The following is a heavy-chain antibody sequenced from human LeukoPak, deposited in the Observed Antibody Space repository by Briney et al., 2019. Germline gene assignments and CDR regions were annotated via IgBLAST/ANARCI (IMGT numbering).Heavy chain of an antibody. V-gene: IGHV1-8*01. J-gene: IGHJ4*02. CDR3: TRGGIIILGVATVVDY. Sequence: ASVKVSCKASGYTFTIYDINWVRQATGQGLEWMGWMNPNSGNTGYAQKFQGRVTMTRNTSKNTAYMELSSLRSEDTAVYYCTRGGIIILGVATVVDYWGQGTLVTVSS. CDR2: MNPNSGNT. CDR1: GYTFTIYD. D-gene: IGHD3/OR15-3a*01.